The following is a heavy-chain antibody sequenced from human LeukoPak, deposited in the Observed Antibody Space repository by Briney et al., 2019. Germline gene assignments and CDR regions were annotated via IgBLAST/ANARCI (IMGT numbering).Heavy chain of an antibody. CDR2: IKQDGSEK. CDR3: VRDTGGSGSYPDY. V-gene: IGHV3-7*01. D-gene: IGHD1-26*01. J-gene: IGHJ4*02. CDR1: GFTFSSYW. Sequence: GGSLRLSCAASGFTFSSYWMTWVRQASGKELEWVANIKQDGSEKYFVDSVKGRFTISRDNAKNSVYLQMNSLRAEDSAVYYCVRDTGGSGSYPDYWGQGTLVTVSS.